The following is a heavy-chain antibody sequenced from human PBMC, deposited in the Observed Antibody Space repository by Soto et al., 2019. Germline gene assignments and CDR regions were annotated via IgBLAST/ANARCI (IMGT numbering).Heavy chain of an antibody. CDR2: ISSSSSTI. J-gene: IGHJ6*02. D-gene: IGHD1-26*01. CDR3: ARDRGGSYGPNYYYGMGV. CDR1: GFTFSSYS. Sequence: PGGSLRLSCAASGFTFSSYSMNWVRQAPGKGLEWVSYISSSSSTIYYADSVKGRFTISRDNAKNSLYLQMNSLRAEDTAVYYCARDRGGSYGPNYYYGMGVWGQGTTVTVSS. V-gene: IGHV3-48*01.